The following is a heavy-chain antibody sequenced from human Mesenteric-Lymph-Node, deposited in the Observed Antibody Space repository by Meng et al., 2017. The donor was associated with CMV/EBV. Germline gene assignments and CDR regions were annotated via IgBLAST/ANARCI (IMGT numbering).Heavy chain of an antibody. CDR3: TRPRLDYGGNSGVNWYFDL. CDR2: IRSKANSYAT. Sequence: GSAMHWVRQASGKGLEWVGRIRSKANSYATAYAASVKGRFTISRDDSKNTAYLQMNSLKTEDTAVYYCTRPRLDYGGNSGVNWYFDLWGRGTLVTVSS. V-gene: IGHV3-73*01. CDR1: GSA. D-gene: IGHD4-23*01. J-gene: IGHJ2*01.